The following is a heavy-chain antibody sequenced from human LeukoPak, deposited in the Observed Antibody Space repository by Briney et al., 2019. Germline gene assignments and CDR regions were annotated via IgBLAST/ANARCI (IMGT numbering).Heavy chain of an antibody. J-gene: IGHJ4*02. D-gene: IGHD6-25*01. CDR2: IYHSGSI. CDR3: ARDERLQRGFDS. CDR1: GGSINTSHW. Sequence: PSGTLSLTCAVSGGSINTSHWWAWVRQSPGKGLEWIGEIYHSGSINHNPSLKSRLTISVDRSKNLFSLKLDSVTAADTAVYFCARDERLQRGFDSWGQGTLVTVSS. V-gene: IGHV4-4*02.